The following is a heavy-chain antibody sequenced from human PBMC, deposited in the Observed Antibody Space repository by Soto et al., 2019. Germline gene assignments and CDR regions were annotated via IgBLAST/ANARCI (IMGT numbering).Heavy chain of an antibody. V-gene: IGHV1-18*01. CDR1: GYTFTSYG. Sequence: GASVKVSCKASGYTFTSYGISWVRQAPGQGLEWMGWISAYNGNTNYAQKLQGRVTMTTDTSTSTAYMELRSLRSDDTAVYYCARGGGEGIPPVYYYYYGMDVWGQGTTVTVSS. CDR2: ISAYNGNT. D-gene: IGHD5-18*01. CDR3: ARGGGEGIPPVYYYYYGMDV. J-gene: IGHJ6*02.